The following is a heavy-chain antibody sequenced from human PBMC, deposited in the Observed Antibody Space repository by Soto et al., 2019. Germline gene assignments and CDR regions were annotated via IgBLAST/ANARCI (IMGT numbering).Heavy chain of an antibody. Sequence: QVQLVQSGAEVKKPGASVKVSCKASGYTFTSYDINWVRQATGKGLEWMGWMNPNSGNTGYAQKFQGRVTMTRHTSISTAYMELSSLRSEDTAVYYCARPYSSGWYGYYCDYMDVWGKGTTVTVSS. CDR2: MNPNSGNT. CDR3: ARPYSSGWYGYYCDYMDV. V-gene: IGHV1-8*01. J-gene: IGHJ6*03. D-gene: IGHD6-19*01. CDR1: GYTFTSYD.